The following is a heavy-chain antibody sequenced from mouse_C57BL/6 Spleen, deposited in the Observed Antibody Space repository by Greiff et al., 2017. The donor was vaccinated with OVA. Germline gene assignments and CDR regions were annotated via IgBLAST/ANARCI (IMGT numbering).Heavy chain of an antibody. V-gene: IGHV1-26*01. D-gene: IGHD2-3*01. CDR2: IIPSNGGT. CDR1: GYTFTDYY. CDR3: GGTGEGYFAD. J-gene: IGHJ3*01. Sequence: EVQLQQPGPELVKPGASVKLSCKASGYTFTDYYMNWVKQSPGQGLEWIGNIIPSNGGTTYNEKFKGKATLTEDKSSSTAYMQLRSLTSEDSAVYYCGGTGEGYFADWGKGTPVTVSA.